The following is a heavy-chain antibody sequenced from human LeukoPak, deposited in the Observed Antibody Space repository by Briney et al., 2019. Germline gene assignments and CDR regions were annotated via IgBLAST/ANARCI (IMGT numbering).Heavy chain of an antibody. D-gene: IGHD6-19*01. V-gene: IGHV1-69*04. CDR2: IIPILGIA. CDR1: GGTLSSYA. Sequence: GSSVKVSCKASGGTLSSYAISWVRQAPGQGLEWMGRIIPILGIANYAQKFQGRVTITADKSTSTAYMELSSLRSEDTAVYYCARLGGSSGWLNDYWGQGTLVTVSS. CDR3: ARLGGSSGWLNDY. J-gene: IGHJ4*02.